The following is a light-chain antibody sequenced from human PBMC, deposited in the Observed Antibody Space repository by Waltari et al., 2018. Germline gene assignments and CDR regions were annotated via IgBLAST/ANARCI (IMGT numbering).Light chain of an antibody. Sequence: EIVWTQSSATLSLSPGERDNLSCRASQSVSRYLAWYQQKPGQAPRLLIYGASNRATGIPARFSGSGSGTDFTLTISSLEPEDFAVYYCQQRSNWPFTFGGGTKVEIK. CDR1: QSVSRY. J-gene: IGKJ4*01. V-gene: IGKV3-11*01. CDR2: GAS. CDR3: QQRSNWPFT.